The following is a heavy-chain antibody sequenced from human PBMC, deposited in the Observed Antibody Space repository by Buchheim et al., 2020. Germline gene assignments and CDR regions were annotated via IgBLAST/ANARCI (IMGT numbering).Heavy chain of an antibody. CDR2: VRSNNAGGAA. Sequence: EVLLVESGGGLVQPGGSLTLSCAASGFTFSHAWMSWVRQAPGRGLEWVGRVRSNNAGGAADYAAPVKGRFTISRDDSRTTLYLQMNSLKSEDTAVYYCATDCSRNEGVGAFDSWGQGA. J-gene: IGHJ3*01. CDR3: ATDCSRNEGVGAFDS. V-gene: IGHV3-15*01. D-gene: IGHD1-1*01. CDR1: GFTFSHAW.